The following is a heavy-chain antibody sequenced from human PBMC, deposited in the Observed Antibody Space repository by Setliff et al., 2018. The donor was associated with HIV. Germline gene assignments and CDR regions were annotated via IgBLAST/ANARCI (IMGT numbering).Heavy chain of an antibody. CDR3: AREALAWYRYDSSGYSNWFDP. V-gene: IGHV1-18*01. CDR1: GYTFTSYG. CDR2: ISAYNGNT. D-gene: IGHD3-22*01. Sequence: ASVKVSCKASGYTFTSYGISWVRQASGQGLEWMGWISAYNGNTDYAQELQGRITLTTDTSTSTAYMELRSLRSDDTAVYYCAREALAWYRYDSSGYSNWFDPWGQGTLVTVSS. J-gene: IGHJ5*02.